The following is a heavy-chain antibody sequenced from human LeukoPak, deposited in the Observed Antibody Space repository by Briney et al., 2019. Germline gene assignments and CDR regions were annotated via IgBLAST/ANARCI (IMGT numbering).Heavy chain of an antibody. V-gene: IGHV3-23*01. CDR2: ISGSGGST. CDR3: AKGSSLDWYFDL. J-gene: IGHJ2*01. CDR1: GFTFRRYA. Sequence: PGGPLSLFCAASGFTFRRYAMSWVRRAPGKGLEWVSAISGSGGSTYYGDSVKGRLPISRDNSKNRLYLQMNSLRAEDTAVYYCAKGSSLDWYFDLWGRGTLVTVSS.